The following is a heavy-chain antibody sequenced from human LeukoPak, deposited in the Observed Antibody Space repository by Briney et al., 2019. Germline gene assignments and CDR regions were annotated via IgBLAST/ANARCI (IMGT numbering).Heavy chain of an antibody. D-gene: IGHD4-17*01. CDR1: GYTFTSYG. CDR2: ISAYNGNT. V-gene: IGHV1-18*01. J-gene: IGHJ4*02. Sequence: ASVKVSCKASGYTFTSYGISWVRQAPGQGLEWMGWISAYNGNTNYAQKFQGRVTMTRDTSTSTVYMELSSLRSEDTAVYYCARDRALYGDQYYFDYWGQGTLVTVSS. CDR3: ARDRALYGDQYYFDY.